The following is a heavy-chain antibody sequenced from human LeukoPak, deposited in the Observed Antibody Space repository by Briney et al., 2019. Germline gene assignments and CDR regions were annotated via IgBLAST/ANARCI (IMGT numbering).Heavy chain of an antibody. J-gene: IGHJ4*02. CDR1: GFTFSSYA. Sequence: GGSPRLSCAASGFTFSSYAMSWVRQAPGKGLEWVSAISGSGGSTYYADSVKGRFTIFRDNSKNTLYLQMNSLRAEDTAVYYCAKTRSSGYYDYWGQGTLVTVSS. D-gene: IGHD3-22*01. V-gene: IGHV3-23*01. CDR3: AKTRSSGYYDY. CDR2: ISGSGGST.